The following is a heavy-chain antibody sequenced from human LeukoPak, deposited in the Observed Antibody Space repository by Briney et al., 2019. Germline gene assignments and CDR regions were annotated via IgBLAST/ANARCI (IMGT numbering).Heavy chain of an antibody. CDR1: GFTFSSYS. Sequence: GGSLRLSCAASGFTFSSYSMNWVRQAPGKGLEWVSSISSSSSYIYYADSVKGRFTISRDNSKNTLSLQMNSLRSDDTAVYYCAREERGHLVGYWGQGTLV. CDR3: AREERGHLVGY. CDR2: ISSSSSYI. J-gene: IGHJ4*02. V-gene: IGHV3-21*01. D-gene: IGHD6-6*01.